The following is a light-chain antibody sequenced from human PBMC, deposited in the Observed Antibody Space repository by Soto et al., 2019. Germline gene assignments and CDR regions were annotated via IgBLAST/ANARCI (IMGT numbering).Light chain of an antibody. Sequence: EIVLTQSPATLSLSPGERATLSCRASQSVSSYLAWYQQKPGQAPRLLIYDASNRATSIPARFSGSGSGTDFTLTIISLETEDFAVYYCQQRSNWPPITFGQGTRLEI. CDR1: QSVSSY. V-gene: IGKV3-11*01. J-gene: IGKJ5*01. CDR2: DAS. CDR3: QQRSNWPPIT.